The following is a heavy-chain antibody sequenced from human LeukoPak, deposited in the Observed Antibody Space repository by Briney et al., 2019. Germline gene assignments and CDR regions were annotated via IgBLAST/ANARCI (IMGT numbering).Heavy chain of an antibody. CDR3: AKDGGNGYSPNAAFDM. CDR1: GFTFSSYG. Sequence: GGSLRLSCAASGFTFSSYGMHWVRQAPGKGLEWVAVIWYDGSNKYYADSVKGRFTISRDNSKNTLHLQLNSLRPEDTAVYYCAKDGGNGYSPNAAFDMWGRGTMVIASS. J-gene: IGHJ3*02. D-gene: IGHD3-22*01. CDR2: IWYDGSNK. V-gene: IGHV3-30*02.